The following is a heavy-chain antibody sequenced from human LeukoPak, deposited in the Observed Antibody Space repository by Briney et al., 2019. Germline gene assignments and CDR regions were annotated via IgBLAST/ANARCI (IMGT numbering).Heavy chain of an antibody. CDR2: ISYDGSNK. CDR1: GFTFSSYG. CDR3: AKDLAEYGMDV. V-gene: IGHV3-30*18. Sequence: GRSLRPSCAASGFTFSSYGMHWVRQAPGKGLEWVAVISYDGSNKYYADSVKGRFTISRDNSKNTLYLQMNSLRAEDTAVYYCAKDLAEYGMDVWGQGTTVTVSS. J-gene: IGHJ6*02.